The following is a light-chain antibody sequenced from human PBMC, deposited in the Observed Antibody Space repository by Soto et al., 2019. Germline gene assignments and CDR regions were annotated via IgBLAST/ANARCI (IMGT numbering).Light chain of an antibody. J-gene: IGKJ4*01. CDR3: QQYGSSPPVT. V-gene: IGKV3-20*01. CDR1: QSVSSSF. Sequence: ELELTQSPGTLSLSPGEGATLSCRASQSVSSSFLAWYQQKPGQAPRLLIYGASSRATGIPDRFSGSGSGTDFTLTISRLEPEDFAVYYCQQYGSSPPVTFGGGTKVDI. CDR2: GAS.